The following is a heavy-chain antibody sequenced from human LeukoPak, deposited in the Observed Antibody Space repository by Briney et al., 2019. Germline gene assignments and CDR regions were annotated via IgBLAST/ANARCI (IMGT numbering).Heavy chain of an antibody. CDR3: ASQAGGSGSLVY. D-gene: IGHD1-26*01. J-gene: IGHJ4*02. CDR2: ISYDGSNK. V-gene: IGHV3-30-3*01. CDR1: GFTFSSYA. Sequence: GGSLRLSCAASGFTFSSYAMHWVRQAPGKGLEWVAVISYDGSNKYYADSVKGRFTISRDNSKNTLYLQTNSLRAEDTAVYYCASQAGGSGSLVYWGQGTLVTVSS.